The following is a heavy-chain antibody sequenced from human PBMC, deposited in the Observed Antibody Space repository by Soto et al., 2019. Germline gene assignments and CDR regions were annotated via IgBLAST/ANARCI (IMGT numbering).Heavy chain of an antibody. D-gene: IGHD6-13*01. V-gene: IGHV3-23*01. J-gene: IGHJ3*02. CDR2: TTGSGDNT. Sequence: GGSLRLSCAASGFTFGNYAMSWVRQAPGKGLEWVSATTGSGDNTYYADSVRGRFTISRDNSKNTLYLQMNSLRAGDTAVYYCAKDKRGSSWNDAFDIWGHGTMVTVAS. CDR1: GFTFGNYA. CDR3: AKDKRGSSWNDAFDI.